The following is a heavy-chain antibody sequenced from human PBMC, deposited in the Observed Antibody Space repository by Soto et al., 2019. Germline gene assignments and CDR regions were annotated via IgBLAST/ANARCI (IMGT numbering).Heavy chain of an antibody. Sequence: QVQLVQSGAEVKKPGASVKVSCMSSGYTFTRYGINWVRQAPGRGLEWMGWISSYNGNTNYAQKFQGRVTMTTDTSTSTAYMELRSLRSDDTAVYYCTRDNYGDYGSYYYYYGMDVWGQGTAVTVSS. J-gene: IGHJ6*02. CDR2: ISSYNGNT. D-gene: IGHD4-17*01. CDR1: GYTFTRYG. CDR3: TRDNYGDYGSYYYYYGMDV. V-gene: IGHV1-18*01.